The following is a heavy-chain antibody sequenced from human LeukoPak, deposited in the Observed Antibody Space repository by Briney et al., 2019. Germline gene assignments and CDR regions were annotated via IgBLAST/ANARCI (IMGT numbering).Heavy chain of an antibody. J-gene: IGHJ4*02. Sequence: GGSLRLSCAASGFTVSSNYMSWVRQAPGKGLEWVSVIYSGGNTYYADSVKGRFTISRDNSKNTLYLQMNSLRAEDTAVYYCARDSRTGDRWYFDNWGQGTLVTVSS. D-gene: IGHD7-27*01. V-gene: IGHV3-66*02. CDR2: IYSGGNT. CDR1: GFTVSSNY. CDR3: ARDSRTGDRWYFDN.